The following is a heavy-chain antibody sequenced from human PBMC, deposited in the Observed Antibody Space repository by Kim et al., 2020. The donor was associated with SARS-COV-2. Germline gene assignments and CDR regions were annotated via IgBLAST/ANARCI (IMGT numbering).Heavy chain of an antibody. J-gene: IGHJ5*02. Sequence: SVKVSCKASGGTFSSYAISWVRQAPGQGLEWMGGIIPIFGTANYAQKFQGRVTITADESTSTAYMELSSLRSEDTAVYYCARGSPKASRLLWFGELTNWFDPWGQGTLVTVSS. CDR1: GGTFSSYA. CDR2: IIPIFGTA. D-gene: IGHD3-10*01. V-gene: IGHV1-69*13. CDR3: ARGSPKASRLLWFGELTNWFDP.